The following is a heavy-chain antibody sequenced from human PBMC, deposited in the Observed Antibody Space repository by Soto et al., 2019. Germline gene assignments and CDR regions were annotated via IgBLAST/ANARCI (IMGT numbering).Heavy chain of an antibody. CDR1: GGSFSGYY. CDR2: INHSGST. Sequence: QVQLQQWGAGLLKPSETLSLTCAVYGGSFSGYYWSWIRQPPGKGLEWIGEINHSGSTNYNPSLKSRVTISVDTSKNQFSLKLSSVTAADTAVYYCARTPPRAIVATRGFFDYWGQGTLVTVSS. CDR3: ARTPPRAIVATRGFFDY. V-gene: IGHV4-34*01. J-gene: IGHJ4*02. D-gene: IGHD5-12*01.